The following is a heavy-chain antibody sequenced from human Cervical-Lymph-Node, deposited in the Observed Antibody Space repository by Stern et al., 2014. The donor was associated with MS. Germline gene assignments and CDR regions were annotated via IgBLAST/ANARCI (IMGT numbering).Heavy chain of an antibody. CDR3: ARHVQGFDY. V-gene: IGHV5-51*01. CDR2: IYPYDSDT. CDR1: GYSFTIYY. Sequence: EVQLVESGAEVKKPGESLKISCKLSGYSFTIYYIAWVRQMPGKGLECMGFIYPYDSDTTSSPSFQGQVTISADKSITTAYLQWSSLRASDTAMYYCARHVQGFDYWGQGTLVTVSS. J-gene: IGHJ4*02.